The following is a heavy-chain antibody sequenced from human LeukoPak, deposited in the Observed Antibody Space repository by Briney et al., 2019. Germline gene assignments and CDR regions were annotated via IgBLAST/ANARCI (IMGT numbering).Heavy chain of an antibody. CDR3: ARRSSSRPFDY. Sequence: SETLSLTCAVYGESFSGYYWSRIRQPPGKGLEWIGEINHSGSTNYNPSLKSRVTISVDTSKNQFSLKLSSVTAADTAVYYCARRSSSRPFDYWGQGTLVTVSS. CDR1: GESFSGYY. J-gene: IGHJ4*02. D-gene: IGHD6-6*01. CDR2: INHSGST. V-gene: IGHV4-34*01.